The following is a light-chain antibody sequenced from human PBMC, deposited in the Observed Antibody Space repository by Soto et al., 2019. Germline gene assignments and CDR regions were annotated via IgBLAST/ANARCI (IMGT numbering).Light chain of an antibody. V-gene: IGKV1-8*01. CDR1: QGISNY. CDR3: QQYYNYPRT. CDR2: STS. J-gene: IGKJ1*01. Sequence: AIRMTQSPSSLSASTGDRVTITCRASQGISNYLAWYQQRPGKAPKVLIYSTSALQTGVPSRFSGSGSGTNFTLTINCLQSEDFATYYCQQYYNYPRTFGQGTKVDIK.